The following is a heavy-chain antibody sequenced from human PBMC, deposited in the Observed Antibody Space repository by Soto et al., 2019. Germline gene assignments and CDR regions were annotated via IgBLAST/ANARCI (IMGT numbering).Heavy chain of an antibody. J-gene: IGHJ6*03. D-gene: IGHD2-2*01. V-gene: IGHV1-18*01. CDR2: ISAYNGNT. Sequence: ASVKVSCKASGYTFTSYGISWVRQAPGQGLEWMGWISAYNGNTNYAQKLQGRVTMTTDTSTSTAYMELRSLRSDDTAVYYCAREVRVVPAATDWYYYYMDVWGKGTTVTVSS. CDR3: AREVRVVPAATDWYYYYMDV. CDR1: GYTFTSYG.